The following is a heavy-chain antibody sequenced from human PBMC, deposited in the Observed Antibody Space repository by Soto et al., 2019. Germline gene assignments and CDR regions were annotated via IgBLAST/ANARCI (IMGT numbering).Heavy chain of an antibody. J-gene: IGHJ5*02. Sequence: QVQLVQSGAEVKKPGASVKVSCKASGYTFTRYGITWVRQAPGQGLEWMGWISADNVKTKYAQKIQGRVTMTTDTSKSTAYVELRSLRSDEPAVYSCASLISGTYSDWFDPWGQGTLVTVSS. CDR2: ISADNVKT. CDR1: GYTFTRYG. CDR3: ASLISGTYSDWFDP. D-gene: IGHD1-26*01. V-gene: IGHV1-18*01.